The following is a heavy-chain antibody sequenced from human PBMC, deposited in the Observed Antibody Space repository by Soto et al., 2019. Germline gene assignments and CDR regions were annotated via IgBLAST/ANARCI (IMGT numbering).Heavy chain of an antibody. CDR3: ERDSGQWLTNSDMDY. D-gene: IGHD3-22*01. CDR2: ISAYNGNT. V-gene: IGHV1-18*01. Sequence: QVQLVQSGAEVKKPGASVKVSCKASGYTFTSYGISWVRQAPGQGREWMGWISAYNGNTNYAQKLQGRVTMTTDTSTSTAYMELRSLRSDDTAVYYCERDSGQWLTNSDMDYWGRGTLVTVSS. CDR1: GYTFTSYG. J-gene: IGHJ2*01.